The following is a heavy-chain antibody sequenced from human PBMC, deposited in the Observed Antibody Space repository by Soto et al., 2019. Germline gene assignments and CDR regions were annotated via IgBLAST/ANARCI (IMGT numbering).Heavy chain of an antibody. D-gene: IGHD3-10*01. CDR2: IINDGSST. CDR3: VRGAGGLDS. J-gene: IGHJ4*02. CDR1: GFTFSNYW. Sequence: EVQLVESGGALVQPGGSLRLSCAASGFTFSNYWMHWVRQAPGKGLVWVSHIINDGSSTVYADSVKGRSSISRDNAKNTVYLQMNSLRPEDRAVYYCVRGAGGLDSWGQGTLVTVSS. V-gene: IGHV3-74*01.